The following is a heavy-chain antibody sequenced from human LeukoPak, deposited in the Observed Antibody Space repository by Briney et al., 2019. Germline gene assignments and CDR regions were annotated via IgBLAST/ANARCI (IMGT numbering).Heavy chain of an antibody. CDR3: AKDRRESSGLGAFDI. D-gene: IGHD6-19*01. Sequence: SGGSLRLSCAASGFIFSTYWMHWVRQVPGKGLVWVSRINGDGSSTSYADSVKGRFTISRDNAKNTLYLQMSSLRAEDTALYYCAKDRRESSGLGAFDIWGQGTLVTVSS. J-gene: IGHJ3*02. V-gene: IGHV3-74*01. CDR1: GFIFSTYW. CDR2: INGDGSST.